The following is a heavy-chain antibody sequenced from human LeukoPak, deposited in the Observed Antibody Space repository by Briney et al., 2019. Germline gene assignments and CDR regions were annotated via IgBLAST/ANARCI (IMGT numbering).Heavy chain of an antibody. CDR3: ARDPRGYCSGGSCSPYNRFDP. CDR1: GYTFTSYY. Sequence: ASVKVSCKASGYTFTSYYMHWVRQAPGQGLEWMGIINPSGGSTSYAQKFQGRVTMTRDTSTSTVYMELSSLRSEDTAVYYRARDPRGYCSGGSCSPYNRFDPWGQGTLVTVSS. J-gene: IGHJ5*02. CDR2: INPSGGST. V-gene: IGHV1-46*01. D-gene: IGHD2-15*01.